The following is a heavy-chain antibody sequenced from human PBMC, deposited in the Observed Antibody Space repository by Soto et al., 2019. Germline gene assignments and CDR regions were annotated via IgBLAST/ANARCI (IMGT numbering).Heavy chain of an antibody. V-gene: IGHV1-18*04. CDR3: ARVKRGIWGGWENWFDP. CDR1: GYTFTSYG. Sequence: QVQLVQSGAEVKKPGASVKVSCKASGYTFTSYGISWVRQAPGQGLEWMGWISAYNGNTNYAQKLQGRVTMTTDTSTSTAYTELRSLRSDDTAVYYCARVKRGIWGGWENWFDPWGQGTLVTVSS. J-gene: IGHJ5*02. D-gene: IGHD5-12*01. CDR2: ISAYNGNT.